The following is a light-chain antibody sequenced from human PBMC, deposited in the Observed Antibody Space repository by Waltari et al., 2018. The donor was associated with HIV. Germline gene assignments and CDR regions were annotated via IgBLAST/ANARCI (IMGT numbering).Light chain of an antibody. V-gene: IGLV3-25*03. J-gene: IGLJ1*01. CDR3: QSADSSGTYV. CDR2: KDS. CDR1: ALPKKY. Sequence: SYELTQPPSVSVSPGQTARITCSGDALPKKYVYWYPQRPGQAPVLVMYKDSERPSGIPERFSGSSSGTTVTLTISGVQAEDEAAYYCQSADSSGTYVFGTGTKVTVL.